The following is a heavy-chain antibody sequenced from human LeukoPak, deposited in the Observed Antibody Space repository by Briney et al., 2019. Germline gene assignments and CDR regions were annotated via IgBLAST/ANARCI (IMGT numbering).Heavy chain of an antibody. CDR2: ISWNSGSI. Sequence: GGSLRLSCAASGFTFDDYAMHWVRQAPGKGLEWVSGISWNSGSIGYADSVKGRFTISRDNAKNSLYLQMNSLRAEDTALYYCAKVGPSIAAAGTSFDYWGQGTLVTVSS. J-gene: IGHJ4*02. V-gene: IGHV3-9*01. CDR1: GFTFDDYA. D-gene: IGHD6-13*01. CDR3: AKVGPSIAAAGTSFDY.